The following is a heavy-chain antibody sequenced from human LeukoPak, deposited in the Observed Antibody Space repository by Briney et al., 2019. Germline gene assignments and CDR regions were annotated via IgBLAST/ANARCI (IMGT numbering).Heavy chain of an antibody. D-gene: IGHD3-22*01. CDR3: ARVGEDYYDSSGYYDS. J-gene: IGHJ4*02. V-gene: IGHV6-1*01. Sequence: SQTLSLTCAISGDSVSSNSAAWNWIRQSPSRGLEWLGRTYYRSKWYNDYAVSVKSRITINTDTSKNQFSLQLNSVTPEDTAVYYCARVGEDYYDSSGYYDSWGQGTLVTVSS. CDR2: TYYRSKWYN. CDR1: GDSVSSNSAA.